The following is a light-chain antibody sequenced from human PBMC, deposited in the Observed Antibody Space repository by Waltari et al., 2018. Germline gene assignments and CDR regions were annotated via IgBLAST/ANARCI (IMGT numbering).Light chain of an antibody. J-gene: IGKJ1*01. CDR3: QHYVSLPAT. Sequence: IVLTQSPGTLSMSPGEGVTLSCRASQSLNRALAWYQQKPGQAPRLLIYNGFNRATDIPDRFSGSGSGTEFSLTTSRLEPEEFAVYYCQHYVSLPATFGQGTRVEIK. CDR1: QSLNRA. V-gene: IGKV3-20*01. CDR2: NGF.